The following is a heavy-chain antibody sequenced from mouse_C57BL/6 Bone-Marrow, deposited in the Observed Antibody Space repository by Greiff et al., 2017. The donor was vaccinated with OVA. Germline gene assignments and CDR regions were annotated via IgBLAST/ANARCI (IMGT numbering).Heavy chain of an antibody. Sequence: EVQLQQSGAELVKPGASVKLSCTASGFNIKDYYMHWVKQRTEQGLEWIGRIDPEDGETKYAPKFQGKATITADTSSNTAYLQLSSLTSEDPAVYYGARSNYDYDRVFAYWGQGTLVTVSA. D-gene: IGHD2-4*01. V-gene: IGHV14-2*01. J-gene: IGHJ3*01. CDR2: IDPEDGET. CDR1: GFNIKDYY. CDR3: ARSNYDYDRVFAY.